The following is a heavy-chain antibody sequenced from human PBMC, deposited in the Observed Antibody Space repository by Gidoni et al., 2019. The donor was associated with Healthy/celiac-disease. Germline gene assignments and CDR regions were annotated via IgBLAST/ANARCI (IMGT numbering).Heavy chain of an antibody. CDR2: IWYDGSNK. CDR3: ARGTSIAARRVINGMDV. Sequence: QVQLVESGGGVVQPGRSLRLSCAASGFTFSSYGRHWVRQAPGKGLEWVAVIWYDGSNKYYADSVKGRFTISRDNSKNTLYLQMNSLRAEDTAVYYCARGTSIAARRVINGMDVWGQGTTVTVSS. D-gene: IGHD6-6*01. CDR1: GFTFSSYG. V-gene: IGHV3-33*01. J-gene: IGHJ6*02.